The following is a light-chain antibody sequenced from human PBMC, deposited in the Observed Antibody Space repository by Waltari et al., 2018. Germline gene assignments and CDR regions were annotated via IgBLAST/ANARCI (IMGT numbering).Light chain of an antibody. J-gene: IGKJ1*01. Sequence: EIVLTQSPATLSLSPGERATLSCMASQSVSPYLAWYQQKPGQAPRLLIYDTSNRAAGIPARFSGSGSGIDFTLTISGLEPEDFAVYYCQHRIKWPWTFGQGTKVEIK. CDR3: QHRIKWPWT. CDR2: DTS. V-gene: IGKV3-11*01. CDR1: QSVSPY.